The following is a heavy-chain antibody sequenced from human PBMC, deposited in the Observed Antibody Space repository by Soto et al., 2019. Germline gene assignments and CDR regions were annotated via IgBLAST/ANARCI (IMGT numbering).Heavy chain of an antibody. Sequence: QVQLVESGGGVVQPGKSLRLSCAASGFTFTNHAMHWVRQAPGKGLEWVAAIWYDGTIKYYADSVKGRLTISRDNSKKTMSLQMNSLRAEDTAVYYCAKVSGDSGGYYGDRIDYWGQGTLVTVSS. CDR1: GFTFTNHA. J-gene: IGHJ4*02. CDR3: AKVSGDSGGYYGDRIDY. V-gene: IGHV3-33*06. CDR2: IWYDGTIK. D-gene: IGHD3-22*01.